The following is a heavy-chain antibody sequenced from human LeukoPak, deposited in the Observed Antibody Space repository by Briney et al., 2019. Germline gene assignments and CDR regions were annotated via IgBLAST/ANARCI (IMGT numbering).Heavy chain of an antibody. CDR2: IYYSGST. V-gene: IGHV4-59*01. Sequence: SEALSLTCTVSGGSISSYYWSLIRPPPGKGMEWVGYIYYSGSTNYNPSLKSRVTISVDTSKNQFSLKLSSVTAADTAVYYCARDTRRDGYNSWYYYYYMDVWGKGTTVTISS. CDR1: GGSISSYY. CDR3: ARDTRRDGYNSWYYYYYMDV. J-gene: IGHJ6*03. D-gene: IGHD5-24*01.